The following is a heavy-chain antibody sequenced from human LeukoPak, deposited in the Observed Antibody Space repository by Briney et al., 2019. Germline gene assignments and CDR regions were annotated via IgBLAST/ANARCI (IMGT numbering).Heavy chain of an antibody. Sequence: PSETLSLTCAVYGGSFSGYYWSWIRQPPGKGLEWIGEINHSGSTNYNPSLKSRVTISVDTSKNQFSLKLSSVTAADTAVYYCARLTGTTGYFDYWGQGTLVTVSS. CDR3: ARLTGTTGYFDY. J-gene: IGHJ4*02. D-gene: IGHD1-7*01. CDR2: INHSGST. V-gene: IGHV4-34*01. CDR1: GGSFSGYY.